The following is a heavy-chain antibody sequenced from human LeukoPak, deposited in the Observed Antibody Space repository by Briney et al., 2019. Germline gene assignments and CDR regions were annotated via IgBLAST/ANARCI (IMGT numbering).Heavy chain of an antibody. D-gene: IGHD3-10*01. CDR3: ARGPGRGGSGSYWVDY. V-gene: IGHV1-18*01. J-gene: IGHJ4*02. CDR1: GYTFTSYG. Sequence: GASVKVSCKASGYTFTSYGISWVRQAPGQGLEWMGWISAYNGNTNYAQKLQGRVTMTTDTSTSTAYMELRSLRSDDTAVYYCARGPGRGGSGSYWVDYWGQGTLVTVSS. CDR2: ISAYNGNT.